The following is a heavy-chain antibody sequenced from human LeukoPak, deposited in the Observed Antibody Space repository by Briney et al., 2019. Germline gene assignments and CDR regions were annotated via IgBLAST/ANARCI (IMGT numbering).Heavy chain of an antibody. CDR3: ARVAYSGYDSKVRYYFDY. CDR1: GYTFTGYY. CDR2: INPNSGGT. Sequence: GASVKVSCKASGYTFTGYYMHWVRQAPGQGLEWMGWINPNSGGTNYAQKFQGRVTMTRDTSISTAYMELSSLRSEDTAVYYCARVAYSGYDSKVRYYFDYWGQGTLVTVSS. D-gene: IGHD5-12*01. J-gene: IGHJ4*02. V-gene: IGHV1-2*02.